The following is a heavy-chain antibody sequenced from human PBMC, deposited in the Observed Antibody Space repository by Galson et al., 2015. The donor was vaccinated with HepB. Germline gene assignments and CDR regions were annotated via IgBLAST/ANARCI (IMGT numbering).Heavy chain of an antibody. D-gene: IGHD7-27*01. J-gene: IGHJ5*02. CDR1: GFRFGNYA. CDR2: ISDSDSGEST. V-gene: IGHV3-23*01. CDR3: FKGRFYRAWPVGNGGS. Sequence: SLRLSCAASGFRFGNYAMKWVRQAPGKGLEWVASISDSDSGESTYYADPVKGRFTISRDNSKNTLYVQMNSLRVEDTAIYYCFKGRFYRAWPVGNGGSWGQGTLLNVPS.